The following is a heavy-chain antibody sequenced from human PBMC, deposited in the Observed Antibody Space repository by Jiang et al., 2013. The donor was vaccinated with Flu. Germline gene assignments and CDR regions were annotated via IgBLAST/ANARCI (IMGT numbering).Heavy chain of an antibody. J-gene: IGHJ6*02. CDR1: GFTFSSYA. D-gene: IGHD5-18*01. CDR3: ARFAAGYSYGIERHYYGMDV. CDR2: ISYDGSNK. Sequence: VQLLESGGGVVQPGRSLRLSCAASGFTFSSYAMHWVRQAPGKGLEWVAVISYDGSNKYYADSVKGRFTISRDNSKNTLYLQMNSLRAEDTAVYYCARFAAGYSYGIERHYYGMDVWGQGTTVTVSS. V-gene: IGHV3-30*01.